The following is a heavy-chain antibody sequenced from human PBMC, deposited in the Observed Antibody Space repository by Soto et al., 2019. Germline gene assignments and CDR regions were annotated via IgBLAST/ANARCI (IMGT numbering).Heavy chain of an antibody. CDR1: GGTFSSYT. Sequence: QVQLVQSGAEVKKPGSSVKVSCKASGGTFSSYTISWVRQAPGQGLEWMGRIIPILGIANYAQKFQGRVTITADKSTSTAYMELSSLRSEDTAVYYCATYVMDAANRLDYWGQGTLVTVSS. J-gene: IGHJ4*02. CDR3: ATYVMDAANRLDY. V-gene: IGHV1-69*02. CDR2: IIPILGIA. D-gene: IGHD2-8*01.